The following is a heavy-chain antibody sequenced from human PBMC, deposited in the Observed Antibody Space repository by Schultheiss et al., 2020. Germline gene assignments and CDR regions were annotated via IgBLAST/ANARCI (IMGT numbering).Heavy chain of an antibody. CDR3: ARTPVYCSGGSCSSYYYYYYMDV. D-gene: IGHD2-15*01. V-gene: IGHV3-30*03. Sequence: GGSLRLSCAASGFTFGNFWMSWVRRAPGKGLEWVALISYDGSNEYYADSLKGRFTISRDNSKNTLYLQLNSLRAEDTALYYCARTPVYCSGGSCSSYYYYYYMDVWGKGTTVTVSS. CDR1: GFTFGNFW. CDR2: ISYDGSNE. J-gene: IGHJ6*03.